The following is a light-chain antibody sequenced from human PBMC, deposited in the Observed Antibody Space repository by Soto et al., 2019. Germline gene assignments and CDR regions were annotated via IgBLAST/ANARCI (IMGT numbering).Light chain of an antibody. J-gene: IGLJ1*01. CDR1: SSDVGNYNY. CDR2: EVT. Sequence: SALTQPASVSGSPGQSITISCTGTSSDVGNYNYVAWYQLYPGKAPKVIIYEVTNRPSGVSNRFSGSKSGNTASLTISGLQAEDEAEYYCSSYTGSSTYVFGSGTKVTVL. CDR3: SSYTGSSTYV. V-gene: IGLV2-14*01.